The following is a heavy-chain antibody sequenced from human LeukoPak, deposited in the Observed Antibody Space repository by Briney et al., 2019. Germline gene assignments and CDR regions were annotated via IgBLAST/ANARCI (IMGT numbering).Heavy chain of an antibody. D-gene: IGHD3-22*01. CDR2: ISSTSSYI. V-gene: IGHV3-21*01. Sequence: GGSLRLSCVGSGFTFSNHQMNWVRQAPGKGLEWVSSISSTSSYIYYVDSVKGRFTISRDNAKNSLYLQMNSLRAEDTAVYYCARVYGSVYYYHGMDVWGQGTTVTVSS. CDR3: ARVYGSVYYYHGMDV. J-gene: IGHJ6*02. CDR1: GFTFSNHQ.